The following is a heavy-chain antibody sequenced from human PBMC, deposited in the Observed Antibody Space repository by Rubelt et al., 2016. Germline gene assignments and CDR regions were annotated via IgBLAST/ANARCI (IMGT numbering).Heavy chain of an antibody. V-gene: IGHV3-23*04. D-gene: IGHD1-26*01. Sequence: EVQLVESGGGLVQPGGSLRVSCVASGFTFSSYSMDWVRQPPGKGLEWVSAISGSGHGTEYADSVKGRFTISRDNSKNTLYVQMSSLGAEDTAVYYCAKGVESENYYHEYWGQGTLVTVSS. CDR3: AKGVESENYYHEY. CDR2: ISGSGHGT. CDR1: GFTFSSYS. J-gene: IGHJ4*02.